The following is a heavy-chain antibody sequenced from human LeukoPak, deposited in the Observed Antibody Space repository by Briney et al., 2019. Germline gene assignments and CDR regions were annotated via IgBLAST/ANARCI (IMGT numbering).Heavy chain of an antibody. V-gene: IGHV3-48*01. J-gene: IGHJ4*02. Sequence: PGGSLRLSCAASGFTFSSYSMNWVRQAPGKGLEWVSYISSSSSTIYYADSVKGRFTISRDNAKNSLYLQMNSLRAEDTAVYYCARGRGYYDYVWGSYRYKYYFDYWGQGTLVTVSS. D-gene: IGHD3-16*02. CDR3: ARGRGYYDYVWGSYRYKYYFDY. CDR1: GFTFSSYS. CDR2: ISSSSSTI.